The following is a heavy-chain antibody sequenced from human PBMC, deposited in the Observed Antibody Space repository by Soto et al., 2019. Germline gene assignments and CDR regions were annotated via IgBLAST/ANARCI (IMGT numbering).Heavy chain of an antibody. Sequence: EVQLVEYGGGLVKPGGSLRLSCAASVFTFTRYSMNWVRQAPGKGLEWVSSISSTTNYIYYGDSMKGRFTISRDNAKNSLYREMNSLRAEDTAVYYCARESEDLTSNFDYWGQGTLVTVSS. CDR1: VFTFTRYS. CDR3: ARESEDLTSNFDY. V-gene: IGHV3-21*06. J-gene: IGHJ4*02. CDR2: ISSTTNYI.